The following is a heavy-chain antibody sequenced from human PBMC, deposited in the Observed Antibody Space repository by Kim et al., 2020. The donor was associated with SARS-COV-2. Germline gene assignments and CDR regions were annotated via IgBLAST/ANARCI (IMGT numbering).Heavy chain of an antibody. CDR2: INPSGGST. D-gene: IGHD3-3*01. V-gene: IGHV1-46*01. J-gene: IGHJ4*02. CDR1: GYTFTSYY. Sequence: ASVKVSCKASGYTFTSYYMHWVRQAPGQGLEWMGIINPSGGSTSYAQKFQGRVTMTRDTSTSTVYMELSSLRSEDTAVYYCARDQIFGDFWSGSRPDYWGQGTLVTVSS. CDR3: ARDQIFGDFWSGSRPDY.